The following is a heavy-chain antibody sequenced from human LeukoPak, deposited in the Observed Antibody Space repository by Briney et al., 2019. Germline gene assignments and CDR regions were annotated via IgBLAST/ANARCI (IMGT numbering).Heavy chain of an antibody. CDR1: GGSISSNDYY. CDR2: IHYTGNT. CDR3: ARQEYCSGGTCYSSSPFDP. V-gene: IGHV4-39*01. D-gene: IGHD2-15*01. Sequence: PSETLSLTCTVSGGSISSNDYYWGWIRQPPGKGLEWIASIHYTGNTYYNLSPKSRDTISVDTSKNQFSLELRSVTATDTAVYYCARQEYCSGGTCYSSSPFDPWGQGTLVTVSS. J-gene: IGHJ5*02.